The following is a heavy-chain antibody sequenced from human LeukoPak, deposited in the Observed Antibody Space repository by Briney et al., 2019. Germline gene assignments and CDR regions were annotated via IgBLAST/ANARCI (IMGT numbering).Heavy chain of an antibody. CDR3: ASSRNYYGSGSSNDY. J-gene: IGHJ4*02. Sequence: GGSLRLSCAASGFTVSSNYMSWVRQAPGKGLEWVSVIYSGGSTYYADSVKGRFTISRDNSKNTLYLQMNSLRAEDTAVYYCASSRNYYGSGSSNDYWGQGTLVTVSS. D-gene: IGHD3-10*01. CDR1: GFTVSSNY. CDR2: IYSGGST. V-gene: IGHV3-53*01.